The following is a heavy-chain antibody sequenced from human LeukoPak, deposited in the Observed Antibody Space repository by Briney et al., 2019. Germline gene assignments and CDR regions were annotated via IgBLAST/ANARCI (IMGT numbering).Heavy chain of an antibody. CDR3: AREYGESRIRGRFFGY. J-gene: IGHJ4*02. Sequence: SGGSLRLSCAASGFTFSSYSMNWVRQAPGKGLEWVSSISSSSSTIYYADSVKGRFTISRDNAKSSLYLQMNSLRAEDTAVYYCAREYGESRIRGRFFGYWGQGTLVTVSS. V-gene: IGHV3-48*01. CDR2: ISSSSSTI. CDR1: GFTFSSYS. D-gene: IGHD3-10*01.